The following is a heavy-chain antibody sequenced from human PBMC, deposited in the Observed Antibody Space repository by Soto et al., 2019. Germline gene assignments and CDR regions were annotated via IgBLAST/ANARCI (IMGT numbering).Heavy chain of an antibody. CDR3: ARRRYYGSGSYLGAIDP. Sequence: PGGSLRLSCAASGFTFSSYAMSWVRQAPGKGLEWVSAISGSGGSTYYADSVKGRFTISRDNSKNTLYLQMKSLRAEDTAVYYCARRRYYGSGSYLGAIDPWGQGTMVTVSS. CDR1: GFTFSSYA. D-gene: IGHD3-10*01. V-gene: IGHV3-23*01. J-gene: IGHJ5*02. CDR2: ISGSGGST.